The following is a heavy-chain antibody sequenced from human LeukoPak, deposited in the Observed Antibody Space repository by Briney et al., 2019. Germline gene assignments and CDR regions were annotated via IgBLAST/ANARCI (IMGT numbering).Heavy chain of an antibody. V-gene: IGHV3-73*01. CDR2: IRTKAKSYAT. Sequence: GGSLRLSCAASGFTFSGSATHWVRQASGKGLEWVGRIRTKAKSYATTYAASVKGRFTISRDDSKNTAYLQMNSLKTEDTAVYYCFAHSGSGSGYWGQGTLVTVSS. CDR1: GFTFSGSA. D-gene: IGHD3-10*01. CDR3: FAHSGSGSGY. J-gene: IGHJ4*02.